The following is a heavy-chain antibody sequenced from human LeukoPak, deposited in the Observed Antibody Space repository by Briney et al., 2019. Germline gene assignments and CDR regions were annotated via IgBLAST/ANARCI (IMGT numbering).Heavy chain of an antibody. CDR3: ARAMIGGGAFDI. Sequence: ASVKVSCKASGYTFTSYYMHWVRQATGQGLEWMGSMNPNSGNTGYAQKFQGRVTMTRNTSISTAYMELSSLRSEDTAVYYCARAMIGGGAFDIWGQGTMVTVSS. V-gene: IGHV1-8*02. J-gene: IGHJ3*02. CDR2: MNPNSGNT. D-gene: IGHD3-22*01. CDR1: GYTFTSYY.